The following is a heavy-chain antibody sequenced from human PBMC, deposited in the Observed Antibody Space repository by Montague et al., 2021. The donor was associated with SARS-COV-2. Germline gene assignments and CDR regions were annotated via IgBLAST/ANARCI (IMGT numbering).Heavy chain of an antibody. CDR3: ASGIYPSGSYYNRYYYGLNX. CDR2: INHSANT. CDR1: GESLSGYY. J-gene: IGHJ6*02. D-gene: IGHD3-10*01. Sequence: SETLSLTCAVHGESLSGYYWSWIRQPPEKGLEWIGEINHSANTKYNPSLKSPVTISIDTSKNQFSLKMTSVTAADTATYYCASGIYPSGSYYNRYYYGLNXWAQGPRSSSP. V-gene: IGHV4-34*01.